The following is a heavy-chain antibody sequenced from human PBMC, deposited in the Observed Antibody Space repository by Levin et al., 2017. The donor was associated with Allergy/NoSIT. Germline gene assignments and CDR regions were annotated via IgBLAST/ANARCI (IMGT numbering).Heavy chain of an antibody. CDR3: AKEGPGRDFDY. Sequence: GESLKISCAASGFAFSSYAMHWVRQAPGKGLEWVAFISYDGSDKHYADSVKGRFTISRDDSKNTLYLQVNSLRAEDTAAYYCAKEGPGRDFDYWGQGTLVAVSS. CDR2: ISYDGSDK. J-gene: IGHJ4*02. D-gene: IGHD1-14*01. V-gene: IGHV3-30*18. CDR1: GFAFSSYA.